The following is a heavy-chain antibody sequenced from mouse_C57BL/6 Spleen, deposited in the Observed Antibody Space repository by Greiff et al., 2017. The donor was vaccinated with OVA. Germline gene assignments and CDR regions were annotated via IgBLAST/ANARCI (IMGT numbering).Heavy chain of an antibody. Sequence: QVQLQQPGAELVKPGASVKLSCKASGYTFTSYWMQWVKQRPGQGLEWIGEIDPSDSYTNYNQKFKGKATLTVDTSSSTAYMQLSSLTSEDSAVYYCARSTAQATGLFFAYWGQGTLVTVSA. V-gene: IGHV1-50*01. CDR1: GYTFTSYW. D-gene: IGHD3-2*02. CDR3: ARSTAQATGLFFAY. J-gene: IGHJ3*01. CDR2: IDPSDSYT.